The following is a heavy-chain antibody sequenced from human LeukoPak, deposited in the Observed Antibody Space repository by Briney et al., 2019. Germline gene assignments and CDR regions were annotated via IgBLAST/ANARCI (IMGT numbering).Heavy chain of an antibody. CDR2: INHSGST. CDR3: ARVTYYYDSSGYYPDAFEI. CDR1: GGSFSGYY. Sequence: PSETLSLTCAVYGGSFSGYYWNWIRQPPGKGLEWIGEINHSGSTNYNPSLKSRVTISVDTSKNQFSLKLSSVTAADTAVYYCARVTYYYDSSGYYPDAFEIWGQGTMVTVSS. V-gene: IGHV4-34*01. J-gene: IGHJ3*02. D-gene: IGHD3-22*01.